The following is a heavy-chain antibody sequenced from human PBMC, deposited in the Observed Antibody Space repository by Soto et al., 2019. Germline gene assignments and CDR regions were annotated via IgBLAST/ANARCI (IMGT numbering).Heavy chain of an antibody. CDR3: ANDQPPWIQLWSAYGMDV. CDR2: ISYDGSNK. V-gene: IGHV3-30*18. Sequence: GGSLRLSCAASGFTFSSYGMHWVRQAPGKGLEWVAVISYDGSNKYYADSVKGRFTISRDNSKNTLYLQMNSLRAEDTAVYYCANDQPPWIQLWSAYGMDVWGQGTTVTVSS. J-gene: IGHJ6*02. CDR1: GFTFSSYG. D-gene: IGHD5-18*01.